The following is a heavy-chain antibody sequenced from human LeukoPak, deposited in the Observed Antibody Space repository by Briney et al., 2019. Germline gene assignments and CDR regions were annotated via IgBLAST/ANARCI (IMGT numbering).Heavy chain of an antibody. CDR1: GGSISSYY. Sequence: KPSETLSLTCTVSGGSISSYYWSWIRQPPGKGLEWIGYIYYSGNTNYNPSLKSRVTISVDTSKNQFSLKLNSVTAADTAVYYCARRDGYNSYYFDYWGQGTLSPSPQ. D-gene: IGHD5-24*01. CDR2: IYYSGNT. V-gene: IGHV4-59*01. J-gene: IGHJ4*02. CDR3: ARRDGYNSYYFDY.